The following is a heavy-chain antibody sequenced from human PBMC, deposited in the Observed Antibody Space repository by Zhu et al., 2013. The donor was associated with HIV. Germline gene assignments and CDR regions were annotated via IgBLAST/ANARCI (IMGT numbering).Heavy chain of an antibody. Sequence: QVQLVQSGAEVKKPGASVKVSCKASGYTFTSYDINWVRQATGQGLEWMGWMNPNSGNTGYAQKFQGRVTITRNTSISTAYMELSSLRSEDTAVYYCARGRLGIAARRRGYYFDYWGQGTLVTVSS. CDR2: MNPNSGNT. D-gene: IGHD6-6*01. CDR1: GYTFTSYD. V-gene: IGHV1-8*03. J-gene: IGHJ4*02. CDR3: ARGRLGIAARRRGYYFDY.